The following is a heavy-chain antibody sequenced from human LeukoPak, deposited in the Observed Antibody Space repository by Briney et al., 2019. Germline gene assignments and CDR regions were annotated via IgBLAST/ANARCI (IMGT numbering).Heavy chain of an antibody. CDR2: IYYSGRT. CDR1: GGSISSYY. CDR3: ARMVGWGARRYYYYYMDV. Sequence: TSETLSLTCTVSGGSISSYYWSWIRQPPGKGLEWIGYIYYSGRTNYNPSLKSRVNISVDTSKNQFSLKLSSVTAADTAVYYCARMVGWGARRYYYYYMDVWGKGTTVTISS. D-gene: IGHD1-26*01. V-gene: IGHV4-59*01. J-gene: IGHJ6*03.